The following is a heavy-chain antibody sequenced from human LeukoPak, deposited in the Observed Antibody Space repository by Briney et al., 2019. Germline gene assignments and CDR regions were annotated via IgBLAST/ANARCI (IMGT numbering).Heavy chain of an antibody. J-gene: IGHJ4*02. D-gene: IGHD1-26*01. CDR3: ARGGGYYAIDY. V-gene: IGHV3-53*01. CDR2: VYSDDTT. Sequence: GGSLRLPCAASGFTVNSNYMNWVRQAPGKGLEWVSVVYSDDTTYYADSVKGRFTISRDNSKNTLYLQMNSLRAEDTAVYYCARGGGYYAIDYWGQGTLVTVSS. CDR1: GFTVNSNY.